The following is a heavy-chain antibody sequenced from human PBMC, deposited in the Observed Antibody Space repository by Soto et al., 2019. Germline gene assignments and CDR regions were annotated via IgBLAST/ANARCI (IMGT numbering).Heavy chain of an antibody. Sequence: ASVKVSCKASGYTFTSYYIPWVRPAPGQGREWMVIINPSGGSTSYAQKFQGRVTMTRDTSTSTVYMELSSLRSEDTAVYYCARDATMTTLYYYYGMDVWGQGTTVTVSS. CDR1: GYTFTSYY. CDR3: ARDATMTTLYYYYGMDV. J-gene: IGHJ6*02. D-gene: IGHD5-12*01. CDR2: INPSGGST. V-gene: IGHV1-46*01.